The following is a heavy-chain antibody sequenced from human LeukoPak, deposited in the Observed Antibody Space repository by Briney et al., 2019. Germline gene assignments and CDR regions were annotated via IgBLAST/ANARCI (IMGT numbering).Heavy chain of an antibody. Sequence: PGRSLRLSCAASGFTFDAYAMHWVRQAPGKGLEWVSLISGDGGSTYYADSVKGRFTISRDNSKNSLYLQMNSLRTEDTALYYCAKDTVYSLRYCSSTSCPLIDYWGQGTLVTVSS. CDR2: ISGDGGST. CDR3: AKDTVYSLRYCSSTSCPLIDY. J-gene: IGHJ4*02. D-gene: IGHD2-2*01. V-gene: IGHV3-43*02. CDR1: GFTFDAYA.